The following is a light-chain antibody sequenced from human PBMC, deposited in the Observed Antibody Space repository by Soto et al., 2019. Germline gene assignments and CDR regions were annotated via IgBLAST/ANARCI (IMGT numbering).Light chain of an antibody. J-gene: IGKJ4*01. CDR3: QQFNSYSQT. Sequence: AIQLTQSPSSLSASVGDRVTITCRASQGISSALAWYQQKPGKAPKLLLYDASSLESGVPSRFSGSRSGTDLTRIIRSLQPEDFATYYCQQFNSYSQTFSGGTRVEIK. CDR2: DAS. CDR1: QGISSA. V-gene: IGKV1-13*02.